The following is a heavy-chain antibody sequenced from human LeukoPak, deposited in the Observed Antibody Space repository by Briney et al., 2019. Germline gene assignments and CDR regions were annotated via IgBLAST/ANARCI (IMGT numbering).Heavy chain of an antibody. Sequence: GGSLRLSCAASGFTVSSNYMSWVRQAPGKGLEWVSAISGSGGSTYYADSVKGRFTISRDNSKNTLYLQMNSLRAEDTAVYYCARDRYCSGGSCYGYYFDYWGQGTLVTVSS. CDR2: ISGSGGST. CDR1: GFTVSSNY. CDR3: ARDRYCSGGSCYGYYFDY. V-gene: IGHV3-23*01. J-gene: IGHJ4*02. D-gene: IGHD2-15*01.